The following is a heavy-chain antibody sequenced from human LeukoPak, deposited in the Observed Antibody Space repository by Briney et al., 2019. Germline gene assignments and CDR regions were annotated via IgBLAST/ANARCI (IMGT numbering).Heavy chain of an antibody. CDR2: IYYSGST. J-gene: IGHJ5*02. Sequence: SETLSLTCTVSGGSISSSSYYWGWIRQPPGKGLEWIGSIYYSGSTYHNPSLKSRVTISVDTSKNQFSLKLSSVTAADTAVYYCTRGGIRYCSGGSCYRVDWFDPWGQGTLVTVSS. D-gene: IGHD2-15*01. CDR3: TRGGIRYCSGGSCYRVDWFDP. CDR1: GGSISSSSYY. V-gene: IGHV4-39*01.